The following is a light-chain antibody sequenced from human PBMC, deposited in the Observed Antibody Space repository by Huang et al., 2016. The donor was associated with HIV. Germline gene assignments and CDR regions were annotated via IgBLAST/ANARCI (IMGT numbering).Light chain of an antibody. CDR1: QNINKN. V-gene: IGKV3-15*01. CDR2: AAS. Sequence: EIVMTQSPGTLSVAPGERATLSGRASQNINKNLAWFQQKPGQAPRLLIYAASNRTADFPSRFSGSGSRTEFTLTISSLQSEDIAVYYCQQYNDWPRSFGQGTKVEIK. CDR3: QQYNDWPRS. J-gene: IGKJ1*01.